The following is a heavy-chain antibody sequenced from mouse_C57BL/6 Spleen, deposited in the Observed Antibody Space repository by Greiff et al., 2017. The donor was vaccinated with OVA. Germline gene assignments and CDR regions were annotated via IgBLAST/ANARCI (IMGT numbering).Heavy chain of an antibody. CDR3: VYGSLFAY. V-gene: IGHV2-6*03. Sequence: QVQLQQSGPGLVAPSQSLSITCTVSGFSLTSYGVHWVRQPPGKGLEWLVVIWSDGSTTYNSALKSRLSIRKDNSKSQVFLKMNRLQTDDTASYYCVYGSLFAYWGQGTLVTVSA. D-gene: IGHD1-1*01. CDR2: IWSDGST. CDR1: GFSLTSYG. J-gene: IGHJ3*01.